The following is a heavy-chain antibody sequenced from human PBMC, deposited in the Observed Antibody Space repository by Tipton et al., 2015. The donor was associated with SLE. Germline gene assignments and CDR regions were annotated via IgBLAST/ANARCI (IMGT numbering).Heavy chain of an antibody. J-gene: IGHJ4*02. D-gene: IGHD3-16*01. CDR3: AKDVGGNSPFDS. V-gene: IGHV4-59*12. CDR2: IYYSGST. Sequence: TLSLTCTVSGGSISSYYWSWIRQPPGKGLEWLGYIYYSGSTNYNPSLKSRVTISVDMSQSQFSLQLRSVTAADTAVYYCAKDVGGNSPFDSWGQGTLVTVSS. CDR1: GGSISSYY.